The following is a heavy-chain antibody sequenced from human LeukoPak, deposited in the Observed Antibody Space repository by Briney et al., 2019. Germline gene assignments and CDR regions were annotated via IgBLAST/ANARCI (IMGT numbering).Heavy chain of an antibody. J-gene: IGHJ5*02. CDR1: GYSISSGYY. D-gene: IGHD1-1*01. CDR2: IFQRGYS. V-gene: IGHV4-38-2*01. CDR3: AGDKETTGNGRPNWFDP. Sequence: SETLSLTCAVSGYSISSGYYWGWIRQPPGKGLQWIGSIFQRGYSYYNPSLKSRVTISVDTSRNQFSLKLSSVTAADTAVYYCAGDKETTGNGRPNWFDPWGQGTLATDSS.